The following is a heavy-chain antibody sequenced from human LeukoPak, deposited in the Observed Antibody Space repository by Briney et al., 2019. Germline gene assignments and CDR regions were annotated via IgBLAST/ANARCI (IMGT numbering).Heavy chain of an antibody. CDR3: ARRYYDFWSGYSYYFDY. CDR2: ISSSGSYI. J-gene: IGHJ4*02. V-gene: IGHV3-21*01. D-gene: IGHD3-3*01. Sequence: PGGPLRLSCAASRFTFSSYSMNWVRQAPGKGLEWVSSISSSGSYIYYADSVKGRFTISRDNAKNSLFLQMNSLRAEDTAVYYCARRYYDFWSGYSYYFDYWGQGTLVTVSS. CDR1: RFTFSSYS.